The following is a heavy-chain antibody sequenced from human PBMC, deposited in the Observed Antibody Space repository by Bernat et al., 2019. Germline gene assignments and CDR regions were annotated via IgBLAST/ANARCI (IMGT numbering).Heavy chain of an antibody. CDR2: VSYDGRNK. CDR1: GFTFSDYS. J-gene: IGHJ6*02. D-gene: IGHD6-25*01. V-gene: IGHV3-30*04. CDR3: GGDGAALYCYHGMDV. Sequence: VQLVESGGGVVQPGRSLRLSCVASGFTFSDYSLHWVRQAPGKGLEWVAVVSYDGRNKYYADSVQARFIISRDDSENTLYLQMDSLKSEDTAEYYWGGDGAALYCYHGMDVWGRGTTVTVSS.